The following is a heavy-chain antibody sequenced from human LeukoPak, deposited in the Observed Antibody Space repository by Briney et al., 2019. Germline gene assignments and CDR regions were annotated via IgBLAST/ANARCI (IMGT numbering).Heavy chain of an antibody. CDR1: GYTFTDYY. CDR3: ARDDCSGGSCLYYFDY. D-gene: IGHD2-15*01. Sequence: ASVKVSCKASGYTFTDYYIHWVRQAPGQGLEWMGRINPSSGGTSYALKFQDRVTMTRDTSTSTVYMELSRLRSDDTAVYYCARDDCSGGSCLYYFDYWGRGALITVSS. J-gene: IGHJ4*02. CDR2: INPSSGGT. V-gene: IGHV1-2*06.